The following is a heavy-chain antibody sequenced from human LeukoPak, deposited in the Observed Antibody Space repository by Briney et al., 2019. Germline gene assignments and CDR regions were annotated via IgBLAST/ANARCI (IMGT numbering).Heavy chain of an antibody. D-gene: IGHD6-6*01. CDR3: ARAAEQLVGVWAVYYHYYMDV. CDR2: INHSGST. CDR1: GGSFSGYY. J-gene: IGHJ6*03. V-gene: IGHV4-34*01. Sequence: SETLSLTCAVYGGSFSGYYWSWTRQPPGKGLEWIGEINHSGSTNYNPSLKSRVTISVDTSKNQFSLKLSSVTAEDTAVYYCARAAEQLVGVWAVYYHYYMDVWGKGTTVTVSS.